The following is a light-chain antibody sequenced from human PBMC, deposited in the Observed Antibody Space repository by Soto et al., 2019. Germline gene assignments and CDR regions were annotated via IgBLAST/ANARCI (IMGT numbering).Light chain of an antibody. CDR1: QSISAW. CDR2: DVS. V-gene: IGKV1-5*01. Sequence: DIPMTQSPSTLSASVGDRVTITCRASQSISAWLAWYQQKPGKAPKLLIYDVSTLETVVPSRFSGGGYGTDFTLTISSLQPADFATDYCQQYNSQSDTFGQGTRLAI. CDR3: QQYNSQSDT. J-gene: IGKJ2*01.